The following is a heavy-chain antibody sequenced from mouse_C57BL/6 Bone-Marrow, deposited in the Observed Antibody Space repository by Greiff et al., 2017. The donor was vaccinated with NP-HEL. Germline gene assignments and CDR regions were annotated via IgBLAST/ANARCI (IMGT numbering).Heavy chain of an antibody. V-gene: IGHV1-64*01. CDR1: GYTFTSYW. CDR3: ASPFYFQDFDY. J-gene: IGHJ2*01. CDR2: IHPNSGST. D-gene: IGHD1-1*01. Sequence: QVQLQQPGAELVKPGASVKLSCKASGYTFTSYWMHWVKQRPGQGLEWIGMIHPNSGSTNYNEKFKSKATLTVDKSSSTAYMQLSSLTSEDSAVYYCASPFYFQDFDYWGQGTTLTVSS.